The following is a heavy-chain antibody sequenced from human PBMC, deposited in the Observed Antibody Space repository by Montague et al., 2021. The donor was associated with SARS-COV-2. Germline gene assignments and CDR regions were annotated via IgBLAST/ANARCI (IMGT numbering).Heavy chain of an antibody. J-gene: IGHJ2*01. CDR1: GGSISTYS. Sequence: SETLSLTCTVSGGSISTYSWSWIRQPPGKRLEWIGYVYYSGSINYNPSLKSRVTLSIDTSKNQFSLKLSSVTAADTAVYFCARGTRYYYDSTYYFDPWGRGTLVTVSS. V-gene: IGHV4-59*12. CDR3: ARGTRYYYDSTYYFDP. D-gene: IGHD3-22*01. CDR2: VYYSGSI.